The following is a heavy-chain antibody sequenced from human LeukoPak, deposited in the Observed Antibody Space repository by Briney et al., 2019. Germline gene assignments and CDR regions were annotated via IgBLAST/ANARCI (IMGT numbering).Heavy chain of an antibody. CDR1: GFTFTSYS. D-gene: IGHD6-19*01. J-gene: IGHJ5*02. CDR3: ERDKRSVNWFDP. CDR2: ISSSSGTI. Sequence: GGSLSLSRVLSGFTFTSYSMNWVRQAPGKGLEWVSYISSSSGTIYYADSVKGRFTVSRDNAKNSLYLQMNSLRAEDTAVDYCERDKRSVNWFDPWGHGTLVTVSS. V-gene: IGHV3-48*01.